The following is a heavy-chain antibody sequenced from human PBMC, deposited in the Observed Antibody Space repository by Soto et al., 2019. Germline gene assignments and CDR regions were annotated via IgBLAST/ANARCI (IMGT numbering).Heavy chain of an antibody. Sequence: SETLSLTCTVSGGSVSSGSYYWSWIRQPPGKGLEWIGYIYCSGSTNYNPSLKSRVTISVDTSKNQFSLKLSSVTAADTAVYYCARAGYGDYVGWFDPWGQGTLVTVSS. CDR1: GGSVSSGSYY. V-gene: IGHV4-61*01. J-gene: IGHJ5*02. CDR2: IYCSGST. CDR3: ARAGYGDYVGWFDP. D-gene: IGHD4-17*01.